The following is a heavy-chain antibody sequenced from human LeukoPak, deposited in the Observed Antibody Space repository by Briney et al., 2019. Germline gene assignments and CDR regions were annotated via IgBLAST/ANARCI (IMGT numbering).Heavy chain of an antibody. Sequence: SETLSLTCAVYGGFFSGYYWRWIRQPPGKGLEWIGVINHSGRTNYNPSLKSRVTISVHTSKHQVSLELSSVTAADTAVYYCARGGYLRWSVRAPSAFDIWGQGTMVTVSS. CDR3: ARGGYLRWSVRAPSAFDI. CDR2: INHSGRT. CDR1: GGFFSGYY. D-gene: IGHD4-23*01. V-gene: IGHV4-34*01. J-gene: IGHJ3*02.